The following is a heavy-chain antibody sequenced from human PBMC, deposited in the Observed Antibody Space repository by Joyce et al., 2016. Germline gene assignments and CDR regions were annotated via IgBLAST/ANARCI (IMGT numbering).Heavy chain of an antibody. J-gene: IGHJ4*02. CDR1: GFTFNTYG. CDR2: MSDDGSNE. D-gene: IGHD6-19*01. CDR3: TKSSRTGYSSGWPDFDY. V-gene: IGHV3-30*18. Sequence: QVQLLESGGGVVQPGRSLRLSCAASGFTFNTYGMHWVRQEPGKGLEWVAVMSDDGSNEYYADSVKGRFTISRDNSKNTLYLQMNSLRAEDTAVYYCTKSSRTGYSSGWPDFDYWGQGTLVTVSS.